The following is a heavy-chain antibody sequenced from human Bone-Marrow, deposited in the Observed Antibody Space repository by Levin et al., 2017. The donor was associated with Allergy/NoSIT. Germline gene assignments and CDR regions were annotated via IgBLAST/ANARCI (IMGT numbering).Heavy chain of an antibody. CDR3: ARVDNFWSGYYVAFDV. D-gene: IGHD3-3*01. Sequence: ASVKVSCETSGYNFTNHDIIWVRQAPGQGLEWMGWITPYNGNTNYAHNLQGRVTMTTDTSTSTAYMELRSLRSDDTAMYYCARVDNFWSGYYVAFDVWGQGTLVSVSS. CDR2: ITPYNGNT. V-gene: IGHV1-18*01. CDR1: GYNFTNHD. J-gene: IGHJ3*01.